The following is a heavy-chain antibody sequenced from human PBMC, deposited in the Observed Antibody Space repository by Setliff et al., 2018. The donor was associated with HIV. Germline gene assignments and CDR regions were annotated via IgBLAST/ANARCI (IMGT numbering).Heavy chain of an antibody. V-gene: IGHV4-30-4*01. D-gene: IGHD6-25*01. CDR2: IYYSGST. CDR1: GGSTTSGGYY. CDR3: ARGYGAAGGGY. Sequence: SETLSLTCSVSGGSTTSGGYYWSWIRQHPGKGLEYIGYIYYSGSTYYNPSLKSRVTMSIDTSKNLFSLKQSSVTAADTAVYYCARGYGAAGGGYWGQGTLVTVSS. J-gene: IGHJ4*02.